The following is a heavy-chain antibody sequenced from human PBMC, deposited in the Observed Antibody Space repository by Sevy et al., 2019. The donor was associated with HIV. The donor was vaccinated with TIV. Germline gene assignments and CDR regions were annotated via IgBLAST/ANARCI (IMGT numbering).Heavy chain of an antibody. V-gene: IGHV3-23*01. CDR2: ISASGGST. D-gene: IGHD3-10*01. Sequence: GESLKISCAASGFTFNSYTISWVRQAPGKGLEWVSAISASGGSTYYADSVKGLFTVSRDNSRNMVDLQMNGLRVEDTAVYYCAGEDLRGFDYWGQGTLVTVSS. CDR3: AGEDLRGFDY. CDR1: GFTFNSYT. J-gene: IGHJ4*02.